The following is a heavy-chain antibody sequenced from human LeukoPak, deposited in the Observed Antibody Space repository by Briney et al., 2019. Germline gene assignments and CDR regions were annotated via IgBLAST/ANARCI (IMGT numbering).Heavy chain of an antibody. J-gene: IGHJ4*02. Sequence: GGSLRLSCAASGFTFSSHAMSWVRQAPGKGLEWVSTFTSGSSDIYNADSVKGRLTISRDNSKNTLYLQMNSLRAEDTAVYYCAKDGPPYCSGGSCYPDFDYWGQGTLVTVSS. V-gene: IGHV3-23*01. CDR3: AKDGPPYCSGGSCYPDFDY. CDR2: FTSGSSDI. CDR1: GFTFSSHA. D-gene: IGHD2-15*01.